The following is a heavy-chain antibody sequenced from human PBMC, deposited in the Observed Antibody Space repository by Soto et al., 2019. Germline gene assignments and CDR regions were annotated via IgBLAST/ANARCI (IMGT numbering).Heavy chain of an antibody. CDR2: IYYNVTT. Sequence: SETLSLTCTVSGGSISSNFWTWIRQPPGKGLEWIGYIYYNVTTNSNPSLVSRVIISVDTPKSQFSLRLSSVTAADTAVYYCAGSKSRGVFIDYWGQGTLVTVSS. D-gene: IGHD3-10*01. V-gene: IGHV4-59*01. J-gene: IGHJ4*02. CDR1: GGSISSNF. CDR3: AGSKSRGVFIDY.